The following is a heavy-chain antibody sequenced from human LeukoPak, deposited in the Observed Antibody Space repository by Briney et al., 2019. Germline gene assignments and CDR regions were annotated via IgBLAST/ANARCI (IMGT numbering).Heavy chain of an antibody. CDR2: IYYSGST. V-gene: IGHV4-39*01. Sequence: SETLSLTCTVSGGSISSSSYYWCWSRQPPGKVLEWIGSIYYSGSTYYNPSLKSRVTISVDTSKNQFSLKLSSVTAADTAVYYCPRHSRGWYGDYWGQGTLVTVSS. CDR3: PRHSRGWYGDY. J-gene: IGHJ4*02. CDR1: GGSISSSSYY. D-gene: IGHD6-19*01.